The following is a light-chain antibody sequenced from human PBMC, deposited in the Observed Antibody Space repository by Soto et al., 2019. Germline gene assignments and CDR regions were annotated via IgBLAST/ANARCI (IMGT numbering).Light chain of an antibody. Sequence: EIVMTQSPATLSVSPGERATLSCRASQSVSSNLAWYQQKPGQAPRLLIYGASTRATGIQARFSGSGSGTEFTLTISSLQSEDFAVYYCQQYNNWLVYTFGQGTKLEIK. CDR3: QQYNNWLVYT. V-gene: IGKV3-15*01. J-gene: IGKJ2*01. CDR2: GAS. CDR1: QSVSSN.